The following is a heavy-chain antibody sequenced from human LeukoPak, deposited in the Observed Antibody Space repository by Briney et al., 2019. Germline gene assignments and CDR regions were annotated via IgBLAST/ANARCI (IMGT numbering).Heavy chain of an antibody. CDR2: ISSSSSYI. V-gene: IGHV3-21*01. D-gene: IGHD6-13*01. J-gene: IGHJ4*02. CDR3: ARVRSSSWYTFDY. Sequence: GGSLRLSCAASGFTFSSYAMSWVRQAPGKGLEWVSSISSSSSYIYYADSVKGRFTISRDNAKNSLYLQMNSLRAEDTAVYYCARVRSSSWYTFDYWGQGTLVTVSS. CDR1: GFTFSSYA.